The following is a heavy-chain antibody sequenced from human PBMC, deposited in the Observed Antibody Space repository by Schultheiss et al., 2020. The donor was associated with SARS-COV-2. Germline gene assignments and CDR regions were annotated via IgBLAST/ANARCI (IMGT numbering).Heavy chain of an antibody. J-gene: IGHJ1*01. CDR3: ARYGGYCSSTSCPWGYFQH. Sequence: SETLSLTCTVSGGSISSSNYYWSWIRQPPGKGLEWIGYIYYSGSTNYNPSLKSRVTISVDTSKNQFSLKLSSVTAADTAVYYCARYGGYCSSTSCPWGYFQHWGQGTLVTVSS. V-gene: IGHV4-61*05. D-gene: IGHD2-2*01. CDR1: GGSISSSNYY. CDR2: IYYSGST.